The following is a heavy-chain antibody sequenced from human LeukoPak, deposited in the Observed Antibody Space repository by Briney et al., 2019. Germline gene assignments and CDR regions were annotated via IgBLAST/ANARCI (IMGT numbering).Heavy chain of an antibody. CDR2: IYTSGST. J-gene: IGHJ4*02. CDR1: GVSVSGYY. Sequence: PSETLSLTCSVSGVSVSGYYWSWIRQPAGKGLEWIGRIYTSGSTKYNPSLKSRVTISADKSKNQFSLKLSSVTAADTAVYYCARDCWNKIGDDTSGYYYDYWGQGTLVTVSS. V-gene: IGHV4-4*07. D-gene: IGHD3-22*01. CDR3: ARDCWNKIGDDTSGYYYDY.